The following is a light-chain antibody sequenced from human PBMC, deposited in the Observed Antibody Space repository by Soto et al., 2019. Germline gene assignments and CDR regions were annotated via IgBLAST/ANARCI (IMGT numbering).Light chain of an antibody. CDR1: QRVSSD. V-gene: IGKV3-15*01. Sequence: EIVMTQSPATLSVSPGEGATLSCRASQRVSSDLAWYQQKPGQAPRLLIYGASTRATGIPARFSGSGSGTEFTLTISGLQSEDFAVYYCQQYNKWPPLTFGGGTKVEIK. J-gene: IGKJ4*01. CDR2: GAS. CDR3: QQYNKWPPLT.